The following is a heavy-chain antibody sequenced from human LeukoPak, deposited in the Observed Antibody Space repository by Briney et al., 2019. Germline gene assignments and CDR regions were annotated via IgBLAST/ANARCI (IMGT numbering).Heavy chain of an antibody. D-gene: IGHD2-2*01. Sequence: SETLSLTCAVYGGSFSGHYWSWLREPPGKGLEWLGEINHSGSTNYNPSLKSRVTISVDTSKNQFSLKLSSVTAADTAVYYCARGGGGYCSSTSCRKFNWFDPWGQGTLVTVSS. J-gene: IGHJ5*02. CDR2: INHSGST. CDR1: GGSFSGHY. V-gene: IGHV4-34*01. CDR3: ARGGGGYCSSTSCRKFNWFDP.